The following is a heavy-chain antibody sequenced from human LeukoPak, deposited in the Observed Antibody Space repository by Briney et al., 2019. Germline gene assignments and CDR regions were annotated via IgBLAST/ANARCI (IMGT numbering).Heavy chain of an antibody. CDR2: IWYDGSNR. CDR3: ARVNYDYGAYVGAFDI. V-gene: IGHV3-33*01. J-gene: IGHJ3*02. CDR1: GFTFSSYA. D-gene: IGHD4-17*01. Sequence: GGSLRLSCAASGFTFSSYAMHWVRQAPGKGLEWVAVIWYDGSNRYYVDSVKGRFTISRDNSKNTLSLQMNSLRAEDTAVYYCARVNYDYGAYVGAFDIWGQGTMVTVSS.